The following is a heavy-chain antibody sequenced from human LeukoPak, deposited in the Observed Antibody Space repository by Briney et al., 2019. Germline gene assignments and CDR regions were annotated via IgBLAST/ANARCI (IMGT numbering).Heavy chain of an antibody. D-gene: IGHD3-10*01. V-gene: IGHV3-30*02. Sequence: GGSLRLSCEAAGFTFRSYGMYWVRQAPGKGLEWVALIRYDGYDKNYADSVKGRFTISRDNSNNTLYLQMNSLRPEDTAVYYCAKDPSYFGSGKYFDYWGQGTLVTVSS. CDR1: GFTFRSYG. CDR2: IRYDGYDK. CDR3: AKDPSYFGSGKYFDY. J-gene: IGHJ4*02.